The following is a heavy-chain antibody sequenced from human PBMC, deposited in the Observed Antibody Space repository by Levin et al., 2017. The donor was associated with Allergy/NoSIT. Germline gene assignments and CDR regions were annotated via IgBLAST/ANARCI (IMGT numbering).Heavy chain of an antibody. D-gene: IGHD3-22*01. CDR3: ACDSSGSTRIWYFDL. Sequence: GGSLRLSCAASGFTVSSNYMTWVRQAPGKGLEWVSLIHVGGATTYADSVRGRFTTSRDNSRNTVHLQMNSLRVEDTAVYYCACDSSGSTRIWYFDLWGRGTLVAVSS. V-gene: IGHV3-53*01. CDR1: GFTVSSNY. J-gene: IGHJ2*01. CDR2: IHVGGAT.